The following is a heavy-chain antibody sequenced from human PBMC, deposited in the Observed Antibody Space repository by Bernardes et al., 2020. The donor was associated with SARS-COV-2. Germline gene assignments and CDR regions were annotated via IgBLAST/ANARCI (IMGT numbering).Heavy chain of an antibody. CDR3: ARALPYGDYAPFDY. V-gene: IGHV3-11*05. CDR1: GFTFSDYY. Sequence: VGSLSLSCAASGFTFSDYYMSWIRQAPGKGLEWVSYISSSSSYTNYADSVKGRFTISRDNAKNSLYLQMNSLRAEDTAVYYCARALPYGDYAPFDYWGQGTLVTVSS. CDR2: ISSSSSYT. J-gene: IGHJ4*02. D-gene: IGHD4-17*01.